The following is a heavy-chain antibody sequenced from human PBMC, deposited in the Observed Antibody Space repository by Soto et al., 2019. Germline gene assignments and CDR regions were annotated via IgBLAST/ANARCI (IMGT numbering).Heavy chain of an antibody. V-gene: IGHV4-31*03. CDR3: ARTGYSYPNNWFDP. Sequence: QVQLQESGPGLVKPSQTLSLTCTVSGGSISSGGYYWSWIRQHPGKGLEGIGYIYYSGSTYYNPSLKSRVTISVDTSKNQFSLKLSSVTAADTAVYYCARTGYSYPNNWFDPWGQGNLVTVSS. CDR1: GGSISSGGYY. CDR2: IYYSGST. J-gene: IGHJ5*02. D-gene: IGHD5-18*01.